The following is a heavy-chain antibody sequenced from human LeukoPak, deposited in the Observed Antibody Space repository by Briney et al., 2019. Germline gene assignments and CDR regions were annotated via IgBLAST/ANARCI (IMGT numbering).Heavy chain of an antibody. J-gene: IGHJ4*02. CDR2: IYYSGST. CDR3: ARTPYDFWSGYWRTQFDY. V-gene: IGHV4-39*01. Sequence: PSETLSLTCTVSGGSISSSSYYWGWIRQPPGKGLEWIGSIYYSGSTYYNPSLKSRVTISVDTSKNQFSLKLSSVTAADTAVNYCARTPYDFWSGYWRTQFDYWGQGTLVTVSS. D-gene: IGHD3-3*01. CDR1: GGSISSSSYY.